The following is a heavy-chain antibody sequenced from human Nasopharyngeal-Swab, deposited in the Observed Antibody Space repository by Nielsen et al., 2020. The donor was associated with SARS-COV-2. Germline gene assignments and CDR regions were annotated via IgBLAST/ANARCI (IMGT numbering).Heavy chain of an antibody. CDR1: GFTFSSCV. Sequence: GGSLRLSCAVSGFTFSSCVMHWVRQAPGKGLEWVAHISYDGGTEYYADSVKGRFTISRDNPKNTLYLQMNSLTTDDTAVYYCARDEVQQGTTTVGYLDYWGQGTLVTVSP. J-gene: IGHJ4*02. CDR2: ISYDGGTE. V-gene: IGHV3-30*03. D-gene: IGHD4-23*01. CDR3: ARDEVQQGTTTVGYLDY.